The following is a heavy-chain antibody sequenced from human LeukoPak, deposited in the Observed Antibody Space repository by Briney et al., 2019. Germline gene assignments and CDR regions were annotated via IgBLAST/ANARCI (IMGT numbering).Heavy chain of an antibody. Sequence: GGSLRLSCAASGFTFSSYAMHWVRQAPGKGLEWVAVISYDGSNKYYADSVKGRFTISRDNAKNSLYLQMNRLRADDTAVYYCARDRPGYTSSWYSPFDYWGQGTLVTVSS. CDR1: GFTFSSYA. D-gene: IGHD6-13*01. J-gene: IGHJ4*02. CDR2: ISYDGSNK. CDR3: ARDRPGYTSSWYSPFDY. V-gene: IGHV3-30*04.